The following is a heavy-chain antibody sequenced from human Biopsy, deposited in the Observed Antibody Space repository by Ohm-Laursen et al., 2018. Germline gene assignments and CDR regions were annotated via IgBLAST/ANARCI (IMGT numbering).Heavy chain of an antibody. CDR3: ARMEQPHDY. V-gene: IGHV1-2*06. J-gene: IGHJ4*02. Sequence: GASVKASCKASGYPFSNYYLFWVRQAPGQGLEWMGRINPDSGDTVFARNFQGRVTMTRDTATSTVYMDLRNLRPDDTAVYFCARMEQPHDYWGQGTLVTVSS. CDR2: INPDSGDT. CDR1: GYPFSNYY. D-gene: IGHD6-13*01.